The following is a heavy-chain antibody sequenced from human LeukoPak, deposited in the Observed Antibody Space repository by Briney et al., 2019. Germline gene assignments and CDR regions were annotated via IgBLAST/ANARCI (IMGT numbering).Heavy chain of an antibody. CDR1: GGSITGYY. V-gene: IGHV4-59*01. J-gene: IGHJ4*02. D-gene: IGHD5-24*01. CDR2: VHYSGTT. Sequence: PSETLSLTCTVSGGSITGYYWSWIRQTPGKGLEWIGYVHYSGTTSYDPSLKSRVTISVDTSKNQFSLKLSSVTAADTAVYYCARDSGWLQHDYWGQGTLVTVSS. CDR3: ARDSGWLQHDY.